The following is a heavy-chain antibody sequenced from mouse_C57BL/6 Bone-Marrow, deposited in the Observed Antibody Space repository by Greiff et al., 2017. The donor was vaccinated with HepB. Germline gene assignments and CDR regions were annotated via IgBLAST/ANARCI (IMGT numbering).Heavy chain of an antibody. J-gene: IGHJ2*01. CDR3: EMQYYYGSAYLDY. CDR1: GFNFTSYW. CDR2: IDPSDSYT. V-gene: IGHV1-50*01. D-gene: IGHD1-1*01. Sequence: QVQLQQPGAELVKPGASVKLSCKASGFNFTSYWMQWVKQRPGQGLEWIGEIDPSDSYTNYNQKFQGKATLTVDTSSTTAYMQLSSLTSEDSAVYDCEMQYYYGSAYLDYWGQGTTLTVSS.